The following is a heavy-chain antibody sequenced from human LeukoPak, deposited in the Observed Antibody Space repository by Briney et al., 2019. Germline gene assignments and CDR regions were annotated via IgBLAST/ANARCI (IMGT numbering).Heavy chain of an antibody. D-gene: IGHD4-11*01. Sequence: PGGSLRLFCAASGFTFSSYAMSWVRQAPGKGLEWVSAISGSGGSTYYADSVKGRFTISRDNSKNTLYLQMNSLRAEDTAVYYCAKSHHPTVTTSFDYWGQGTLVTVSS. CDR3: AKSHHPTVTTSFDY. CDR1: GFTFSSYA. J-gene: IGHJ4*02. CDR2: ISGSGGST. V-gene: IGHV3-23*01.